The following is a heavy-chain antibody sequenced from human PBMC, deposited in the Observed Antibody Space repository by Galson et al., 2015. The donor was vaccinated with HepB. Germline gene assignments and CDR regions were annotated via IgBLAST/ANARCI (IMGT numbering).Heavy chain of an antibody. Sequence: SVKVSCKASGYTFTSYGISWVRQAPGQGLEWMGWISAYNGNTNYAQKLQGRVTMTTDTSTSTAYMELRSLRSDDTAVYYCARAGHPYCSSTSCYAYNWFDPWGQGTLVTVSS. V-gene: IGHV1-18*01. CDR2: ISAYNGNT. CDR1: GYTFTSYG. D-gene: IGHD2-2*01. J-gene: IGHJ5*02. CDR3: ARAGHPYCSSTSCYAYNWFDP.